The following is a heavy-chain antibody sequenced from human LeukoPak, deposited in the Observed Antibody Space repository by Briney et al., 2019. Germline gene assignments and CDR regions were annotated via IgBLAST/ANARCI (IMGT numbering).Heavy chain of an antibody. V-gene: IGHV3-33*01. D-gene: IGHD3-10*01. CDR3: ARDSLYGSGTNWFDP. CDR1: GFTFQTYA. J-gene: IGHJ5*02. Sequence: GGSLRLSCAASGFTFQTYAMHWVRQAPGKGLEWVAVMTDDGRDIYYADSVKGRFTISRDNSKNTLYLQMNSLRAEDTAVYYCARDSLYGSGTNWFDPWGRGTLVTVSS. CDR2: MTDDGRDI.